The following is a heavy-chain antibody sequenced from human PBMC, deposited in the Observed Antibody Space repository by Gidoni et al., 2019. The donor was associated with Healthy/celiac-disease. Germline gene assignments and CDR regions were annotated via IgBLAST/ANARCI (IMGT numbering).Heavy chain of an antibody. CDR3: ARVTLGWLADY. CDR1: GYSFTSYW. V-gene: IGHV5-10-1*03. J-gene: IGHJ4*02. D-gene: IGHD6-19*01. CDR2: IAPSDSYT. Sequence: EVQLVQSGAEVKKPGESLRISCKGSGYSFTSYWSSWLRQLPGKGLEWMGRIAPSDSYTNFSPSFQGHVTISADKSISTAYLQWSSLKASDTAMYYCARVTLGWLADYWGQGTLVTVSS.